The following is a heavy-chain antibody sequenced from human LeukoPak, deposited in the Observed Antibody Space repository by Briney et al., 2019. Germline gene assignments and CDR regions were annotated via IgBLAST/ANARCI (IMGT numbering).Heavy chain of an antibody. V-gene: IGHV3-11*01. Sequence: GESLRLSCAASGFTFSDYYMTWIRQAPGKGLEWVSCISSSGSTIFYADSVKGRFTISRDNAKSSLFLQMNSLRAEDTAVYYCARVNRVTAIQELDYWGQGTLVTVSS. CDR1: GFTFSDYY. CDR2: ISSSGSTI. J-gene: IGHJ4*02. D-gene: IGHD2-21*02. CDR3: ARVNRVTAIQELDY.